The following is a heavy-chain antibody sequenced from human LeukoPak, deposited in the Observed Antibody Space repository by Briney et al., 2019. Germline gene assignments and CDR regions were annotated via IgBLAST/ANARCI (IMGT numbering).Heavy chain of an antibody. CDR2: IYYSGST. Sequence: PSETLSLTCTVSGASFSSSTYDWGWIRQPPGKGLEWIGSIYYSGSTYYNPSLKSRVTMSVDTSKNQFSLKLSSVTAADTAVYYCARHAGGISATGTRPFDYWGQGTLVTVSS. CDR1: GASFSSSTYD. J-gene: IGHJ4*02. D-gene: IGHD6-13*01. V-gene: IGHV4-39*01. CDR3: ARHAGGISATGTRPFDY.